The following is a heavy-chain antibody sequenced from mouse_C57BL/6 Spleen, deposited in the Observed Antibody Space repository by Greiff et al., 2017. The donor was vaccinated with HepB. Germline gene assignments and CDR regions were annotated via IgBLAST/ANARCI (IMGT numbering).Heavy chain of an antibody. D-gene: IGHD2-5*01. CDR2: INPSTGGT. Sequence: DVKLQESGPELVKPGASVKISCKASGYSFTRYYMNWVKQSPEKSLEWIGEINPSTGGTTYNQKFKAKATLTVDKSSSTAYMQLKSLTSEDSAVYYCAYYSNPYYAMDYWGQGTSVTVSS. CDR3: AYYSNPYYAMDY. CDR1: GYSFTRYY. V-gene: IGHV1-42*01. J-gene: IGHJ4*01.